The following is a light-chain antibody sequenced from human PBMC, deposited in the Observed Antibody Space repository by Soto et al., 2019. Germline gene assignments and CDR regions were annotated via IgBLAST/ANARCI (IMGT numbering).Light chain of an antibody. V-gene: IGKV1-33*01. CDR3: QHYDSLPPIT. J-gene: IGKJ5*01. CDR2: DAS. Sequence: DIQMTQSPSSLSASVGDRVTITCQASQDIRSYLNWYQQKPGKAPKLLIYDASTLEVGAPSRFSGSGSGTDFTFTISSLQPEDIATYYCQHYDSLPPITFGQGTRLEIK. CDR1: QDIRSY.